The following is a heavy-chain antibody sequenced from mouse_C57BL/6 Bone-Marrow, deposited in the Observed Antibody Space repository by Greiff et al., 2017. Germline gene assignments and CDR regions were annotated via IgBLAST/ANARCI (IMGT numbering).Heavy chain of an antibody. V-gene: IGHV5-4*03. CDR2: ISDGGSYT. Sequence: EVMLVESGGGLVKPGGSLTLSCAASGFTFSSYAMSWVRQTPEKRLEWVATISDGGSYTYYPDNVKGRFTISRDNAKNNLYLQMSHLKSEDTAMYYCARVDYWGQGTTLTVSS. J-gene: IGHJ2*01. CDR1: GFTFSSYA. CDR3: ARVDY.